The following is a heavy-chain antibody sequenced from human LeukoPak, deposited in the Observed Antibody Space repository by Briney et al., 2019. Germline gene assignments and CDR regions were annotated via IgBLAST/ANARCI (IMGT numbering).Heavy chain of an antibody. CDR1: GFIFSDYS. J-gene: IGHJ4*02. CDR2: IRGSASGLGSGM. CDR3: ARDNNWGFDY. V-gene: IGHV3-48*04. D-gene: IGHD7-27*01. Sequence: GGSLRLSCAASGFIFSDYSMNWVRQAPGKGLEWVSNIRGSASGLGSGMYYADSVKGRFTISRDDAKNSLYLQMSSLRAEDTAFYYCARDNNWGFDYWGQGALSPSPQ.